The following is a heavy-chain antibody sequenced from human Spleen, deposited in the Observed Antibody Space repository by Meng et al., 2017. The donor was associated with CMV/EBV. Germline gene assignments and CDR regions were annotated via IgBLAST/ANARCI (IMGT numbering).Heavy chain of an antibody. V-gene: IGHV3-30-3*01. CDR1: GFTFSSYA. J-gene: IGHJ4*02. D-gene: IGHD2-15*01. CDR2: ISSDGSNK. CDR3: AVVGASIDY. Sequence: QVRRVGSGGCMLRPGRDVRLSCAGSGFTFSSYAMHGVRQAPGKGLEWVAVISSDGSNKYYADSVKGRFTISRDNSKNTLYLQMNSLRAEDTAVYYCAVVGASIDYWGQGTLVTVSS.